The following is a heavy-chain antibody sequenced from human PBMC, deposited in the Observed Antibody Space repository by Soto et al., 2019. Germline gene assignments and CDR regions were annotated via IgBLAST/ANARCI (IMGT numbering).Heavy chain of an antibody. CDR1: GYTFTGYY. D-gene: IGHD2-2*01. CDR2: INPYSGGT. J-gene: IGHJ4*02. CDR3: ARGSVAPAAMVVSYFDY. Sequence: QEQLVQSGAEVKRLGASVKVSCKASGYTFTGYYIHWVRQAPGQGLEWMGWINPYSGGTNYAQKFQGRVTLTRDTSTSTAYMDLSSLRSDDAAVYYCARGSVAPAAMVVSYFDYWGQGTLVTVSS. V-gene: IGHV1-2*02.